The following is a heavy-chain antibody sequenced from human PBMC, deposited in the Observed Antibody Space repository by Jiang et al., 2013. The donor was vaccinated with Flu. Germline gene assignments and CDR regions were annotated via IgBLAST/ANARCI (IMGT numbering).Heavy chain of an antibody. J-gene: IGHJ3*02. CDR1: GYYFTNYW. CDR3: ARQGAYSKLREYFDI. D-gene: IGHD3-16*01. Sequence: GAEVKKPGESVRISCKGSGYYFTNYWIGWVRQMPGKGLEWMGIIYPGDSDTRYSPSFQGQATISVDKSSSTAYLQWNSLKASDTATYYCARQGAYSKLREYFDIWGQGTLVTVSS. V-gene: IGHV5-51*01. CDR2: IYPGDSDT.